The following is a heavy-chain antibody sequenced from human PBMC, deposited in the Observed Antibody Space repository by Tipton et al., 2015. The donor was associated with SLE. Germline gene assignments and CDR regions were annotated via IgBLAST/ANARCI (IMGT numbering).Heavy chain of an antibody. V-gene: IGHV4-34*09. CDR2: ISQRGIT. J-gene: IGHJ5*02. Sequence: GLVKPSETLSLTCAVYGVSFTRYRWSWIRQPPGKGLEWIGEISQRGITNYNPSLKSRVTISVDTSKNQFSLKLNSVTAADTAVYYCARDLSYYGSARYWFDRWGQGTLVTVSS. D-gene: IGHD3-10*01. CDR3: ARDLSYYGSARYWFDR. CDR1: GVSFTRYR.